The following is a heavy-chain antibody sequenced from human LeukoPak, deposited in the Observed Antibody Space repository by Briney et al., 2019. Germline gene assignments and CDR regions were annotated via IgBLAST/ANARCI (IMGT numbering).Heavy chain of an antibody. V-gene: IGHV3-33*01. D-gene: IGHD6-19*01. J-gene: IGHJ4*02. Sequence: GRSLRLSCAASGFRFGNYGMHWVSQARGKGLEWVAIIWYDGSDKYYSDSVKGRFTISRDNSKNTLYLQMNSLRAEDTAVYFCARGPRGTSGWYFDYWGQGTLVTVSS. CDR1: GFRFGNYG. CDR3: ARGPRGTSGWYFDY. CDR2: IWYDGSDK.